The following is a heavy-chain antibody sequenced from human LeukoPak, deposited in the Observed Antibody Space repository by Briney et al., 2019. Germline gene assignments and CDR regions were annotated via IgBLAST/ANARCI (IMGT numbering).Heavy chain of an antibody. J-gene: IGHJ4*02. D-gene: IGHD1-7*01. V-gene: IGHV4-39*01. Sequence: SETLPLTCTVSGGSISSSSYYWGWIRQPPGKGLEWIGSIYYSGSTYYNPSLKSRVTISVDTSKNQFSLKLSSVTAADTAVYYCASGVGITGTRVFFDYWGQGTLVTVSS. CDR1: GGSISSSSYY. CDR3: ASGVGITGTRVFFDY. CDR2: IYYSGST.